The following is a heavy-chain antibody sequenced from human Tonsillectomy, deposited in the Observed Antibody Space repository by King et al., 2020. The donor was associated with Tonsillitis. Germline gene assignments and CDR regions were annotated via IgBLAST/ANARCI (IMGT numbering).Heavy chain of an antibody. CDR2: ISYDGSNK. V-gene: IGHV3-30*18. D-gene: IGHD6-13*01. Sequence: VQLVESGGGVVQPGRSLRLSCAASGFTFSSYGMHCVRQAPGKGLEWVAVISYDGSNKYYADSVKGRFTISRDNSKNTLYLQMNSLRAEDTAVYYCAKFMYSSSWYAPNDAFDIWGQGTMVTVSS. CDR1: GFTFSSYG. CDR3: AKFMYSSSWYAPNDAFDI. J-gene: IGHJ3*02.